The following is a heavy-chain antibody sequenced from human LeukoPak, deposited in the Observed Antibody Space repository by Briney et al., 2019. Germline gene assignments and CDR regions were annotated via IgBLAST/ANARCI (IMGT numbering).Heavy chain of an antibody. J-gene: IGHJ4*02. Sequence: SETLSLTCIVSGGSISTYYWNWIRQPPGKGLEWIGYIYYSGSTYYNPSLKSRVTISVDTSKNQFSLKLSSVTAADTAVYYCAGGYCTNGVCPISDYWGQGTLVTVSS. CDR2: IYYSGST. V-gene: IGHV4-59*06. CDR1: GGSISTYY. CDR3: AGGYCTNGVCPISDY. D-gene: IGHD2-8*01.